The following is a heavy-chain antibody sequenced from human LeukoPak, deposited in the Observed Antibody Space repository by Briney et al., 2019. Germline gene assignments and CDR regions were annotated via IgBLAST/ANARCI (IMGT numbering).Heavy chain of an antibody. CDR1: GYTLTELS. CDR2: INPSAGNT. J-gene: IGHJ3*02. D-gene: IGHD5-24*01. CDR3: ARIRDGYNDAYDI. Sequence: ASVKVSCKVSGYTLTELSMHWVRQAPGQGLEWMGLINPSAGNTNYAQRFQGRVTMTRNTSTSTVYMELSSPRSEDTAVYYCARIRDGYNDAYDIWGQGTMVTVPS. V-gene: IGHV1-46*01.